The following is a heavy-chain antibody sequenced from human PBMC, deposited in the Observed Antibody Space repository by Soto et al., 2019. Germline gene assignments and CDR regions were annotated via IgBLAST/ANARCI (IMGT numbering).Heavy chain of an antibody. CDR2: FIPIYRTL. Sequence: SVKVSCKASGGSFGNSAINWVRQTPGQGLEWLGGFIPIYRTLNYAQRFQGRVTITADESTGTAYMTLSSLASDDTAVYYCATGVIWIGYFTVDSWGQGTRVTVSS. CDR1: GGSFGNSA. J-gene: IGHJ4*02. CDR3: ATGVIWIGYFTVDS. V-gene: IGHV1-69*13. D-gene: IGHD3-3*01.